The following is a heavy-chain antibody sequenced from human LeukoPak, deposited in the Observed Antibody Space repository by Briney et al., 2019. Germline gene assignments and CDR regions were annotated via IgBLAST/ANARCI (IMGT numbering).Heavy chain of an antibody. D-gene: IGHD3-22*01. V-gene: IGHV1-24*01. CDR2: FDPEDGET. Sequence: ASVKVSCKVSGYTLTELSMHWVRQAPGKGLEWMGGFDPEDGETIYAQKFQGRVTITRDTSASTAYMELSSLRSEDTAVYYCARGYYYDSSGYYYYWGQGTLVTVSS. J-gene: IGHJ4*02. CDR3: ARGYYYDSSGYYYY. CDR1: GYTLTELS.